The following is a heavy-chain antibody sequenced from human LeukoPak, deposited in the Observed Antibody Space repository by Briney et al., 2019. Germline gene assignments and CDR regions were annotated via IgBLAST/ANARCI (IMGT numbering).Heavy chain of an antibody. D-gene: IGHD6-19*01. V-gene: IGHV3-30*04. CDR2: ISYDGSNK. J-gene: IGHJ4*02. Sequence: GRSLRLSCAASGVTFSSYAMHWVRQAPGTGLGWVAVISYDGSNKYYAHSVKGRFTISRDNYKNTLYLQLTSLSDDDTAVYFCARNSGWYGISWGQGTLVIVSS. CDR1: GVTFSSYA. CDR3: ARNSGWYGIS.